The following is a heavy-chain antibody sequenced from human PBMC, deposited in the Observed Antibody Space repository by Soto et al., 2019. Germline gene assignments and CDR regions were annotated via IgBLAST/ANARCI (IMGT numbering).Heavy chain of an antibody. J-gene: IGHJ3*02. D-gene: IGHD1-1*01. V-gene: IGHV3-7*01. CDR1: GFTFSNFW. CDR2: IKQDGSEK. Sequence: GGSLRLSCAASGFTFSNFWMSWVRQAPGKGLEWVANIKQDGSEKYFMDSVKGRFTISRDNAKNSLYLQMNSLRAEDTAVYYCARNLQNAFDIWGQGTMVTVSS. CDR3: ARNLQNAFDI.